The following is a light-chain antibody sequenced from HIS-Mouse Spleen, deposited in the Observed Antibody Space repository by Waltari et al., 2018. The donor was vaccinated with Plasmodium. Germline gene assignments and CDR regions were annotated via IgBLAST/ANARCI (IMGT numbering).Light chain of an antibody. CDR2: DVS. CDR1: RSDVGGYNY. J-gene: IGLJ1*01. Sequence: QSALTQPRSVSGSPGQSVTISCTGTRSDVGGYNYAPWYQQHPGKAPKLMIYDVSKRPSGVPDRFSGSKSGNTASLTISGLQAEDEADYYCCSYAGSYTFVFGTGTKVTVL. CDR3: CSYAGSYTFV. V-gene: IGLV2-11*01.